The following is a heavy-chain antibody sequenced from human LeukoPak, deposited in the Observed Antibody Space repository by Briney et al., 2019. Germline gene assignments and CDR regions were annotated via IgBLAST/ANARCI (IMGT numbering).Heavy chain of an antibody. CDR3: ARSTTHPYYNYMDV. CDR2: INSDGSTT. D-gene: IGHD4-17*01. V-gene: IGHV3-74*01. CDR1: GFTFSSYW. J-gene: IGHJ6*03. Sequence: SGGSLRLSCVASGFTFSSYWMHWVRQAPGEGLVWVSRINSDGSTTTYADPVKGRFTISRDNAKNTLYLQMNSLRVEDTAVYYCARSTTHPYYNYMDVWGKGTTVTLSS.